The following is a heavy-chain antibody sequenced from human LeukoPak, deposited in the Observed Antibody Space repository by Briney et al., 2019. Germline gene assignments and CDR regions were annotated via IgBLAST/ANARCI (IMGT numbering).Heavy chain of an antibody. J-gene: IGHJ4*02. V-gene: IGHV1-18*01. CDR1: GYTFTSYG. Sequence: ASVKVSCKASGYTFTSYGISWVRQAPGQGLEWMGWISAYNGNTNYAQKLRGRVTMTTDTSTSTAYMELRSLRPDDTAVYYCACRGEVGATSSFSPYFDYWGQGTLVTVSS. CDR2: ISAYNGNT. CDR3: ACRGEVGATSSFSPYFDY. D-gene: IGHD1-26*01.